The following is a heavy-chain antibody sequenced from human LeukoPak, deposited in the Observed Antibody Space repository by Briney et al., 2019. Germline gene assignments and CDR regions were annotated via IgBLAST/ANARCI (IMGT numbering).Heavy chain of an antibody. V-gene: IGHV3-48*04. CDR3: ERRDDAFDI. CDR2: ISSSGSTI. Sequence: GGSLRLSCAASGFTFSSYSMNWVRQAPGKGLEWVSYISSSGSTIYYADSVKGRFTISRDNAKNSLYLQMNSLRAEDTAVYYCERRDDAFDIWGQGTMVTVSS. J-gene: IGHJ3*02. CDR1: GFTFSSYS.